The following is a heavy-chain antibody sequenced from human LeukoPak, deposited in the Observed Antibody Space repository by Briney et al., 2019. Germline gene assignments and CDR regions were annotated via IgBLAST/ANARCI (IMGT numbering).Heavy chain of an antibody. D-gene: IGHD6-19*01. CDR3: AKDRSSSGWYKDY. Sequence: PGGSLRLSCAASGFTFDDYAMHWVRHAPGKGLEWVSGISWNSGSIGYADSVKGRFTISRDNAKNSLYLQMNSLRAEDTALYYCAKDRSSSGWYKDYWGQGTLVTVSS. CDR1: GFTFDDYA. V-gene: IGHV3-9*01. CDR2: ISWNSGSI. J-gene: IGHJ4*02.